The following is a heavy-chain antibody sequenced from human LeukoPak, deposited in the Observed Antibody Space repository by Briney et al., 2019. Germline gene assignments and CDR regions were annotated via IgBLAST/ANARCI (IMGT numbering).Heavy chain of an antibody. CDR1: GFTVSSNY. Sequence: GGSLRLSCAASGFTVSSNYMSWVRQAPGKGLEWVSAIYSGGSTCYADSVKGRFTISRDNSKNTLYLQMNSLRAEDTAVYYCARGSRFGYSSGWKSLDYWGQGTLVTVSS. CDR2: IYSGGST. D-gene: IGHD6-19*01. J-gene: IGHJ4*02. CDR3: ARGSRFGYSSGWKSLDY. V-gene: IGHV3-53*01.